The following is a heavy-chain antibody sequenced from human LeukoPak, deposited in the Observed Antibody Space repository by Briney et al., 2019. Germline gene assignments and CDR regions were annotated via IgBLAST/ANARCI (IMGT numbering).Heavy chain of an antibody. CDR3: ARHLGARQYYYYYMDV. V-gene: IGHV5-51*01. D-gene: IGHD1-26*01. CDR1: GCSFTSYW. J-gene: IGHJ6*03. CDR2: IYPGDSDN. Sequence: GESLKISCKGSGCSFTSYWIGWVRPMPGKGLEWMGIIYPGDSDNRYSPSFQGQVNISADKSISTAYLQWSSLKASDTAMYYCARHLGARQYYYYYMDVWGKGTTVTVSS.